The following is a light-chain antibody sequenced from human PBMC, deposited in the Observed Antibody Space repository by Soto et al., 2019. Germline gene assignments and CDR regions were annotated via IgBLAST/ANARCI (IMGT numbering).Light chain of an antibody. CDR3: QQYGSSPYT. V-gene: IGKV3-20*01. Sequence: EIVLTQSPGTLSLSPGERGTLSCRASQSISLNYLAWYQQKPGQTPRLLISGASSRAAGIPDRFTAGGSGTDFTLTITRLEPEDFAVYYCQQYGSSPYTFGQGTKLEIK. CDR1: QSISLNY. J-gene: IGKJ2*01. CDR2: GAS.